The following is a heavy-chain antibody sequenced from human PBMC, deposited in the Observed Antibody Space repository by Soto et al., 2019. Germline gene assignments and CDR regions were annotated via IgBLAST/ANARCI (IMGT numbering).Heavy chain of an antibody. CDR2: ISGGGGDT. J-gene: IGHJ3*02. CDR3: AKSLFGGPDI. CDR1: RFTFSTYA. V-gene: IGHV3-23*01. Sequence: GGSLRLSCAASRFTFSTYAMSWVRQAPGKGLEWVSGISGGGGDTSYADSVRGRFTCSRDNSKNTLYLQMNSLRAEDTALYYCAKSLFGGPDIWGQGAMVTVSS. D-gene: IGHD2-15*01.